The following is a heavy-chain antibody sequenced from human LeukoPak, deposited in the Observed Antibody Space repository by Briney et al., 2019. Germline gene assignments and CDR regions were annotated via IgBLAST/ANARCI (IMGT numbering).Heavy chain of an antibody. CDR3: AHGYKFSGFWYQNHGGKFDY. D-gene: IGHD3-3*01. Sequence: SGPTLVNPTQTLTLTCTFSGFALSASGVHVGWIRQPPGKALEWLAIIYWNDDKLYSPSLTSRLTISKDTSKNQVVLMLTDVDPVDTATYYCAHGYKFSGFWYQNHGGKFDYWGQGTLVTVSS. V-gene: IGHV2-5*01. CDR2: IYWNDDK. J-gene: IGHJ4*02. CDR1: GFALSASGVH.